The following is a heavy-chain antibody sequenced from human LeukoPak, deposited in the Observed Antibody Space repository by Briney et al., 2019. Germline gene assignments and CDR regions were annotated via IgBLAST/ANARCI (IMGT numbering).Heavy chain of an antibody. CDR1: GFTFSSYA. D-gene: IGHD3-3*01. V-gene: IGHV3-30-3*01. CDR3: AKCGDYDFWSGYYWDY. CDR2: ISYDGSNK. Sequence: PGGSLRLSCAASGFTFSSYAMHWVRQAPGKGLEWVAVISYDGSNKYYADSVKGRFTISRDNSKNTLYLQMNSLRAEDTAVYYCAKCGDYDFWSGYYWDYWGQGTLVTVSS. J-gene: IGHJ4*02.